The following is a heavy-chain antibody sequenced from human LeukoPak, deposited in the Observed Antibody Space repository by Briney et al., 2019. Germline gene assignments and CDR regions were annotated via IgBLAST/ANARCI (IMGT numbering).Heavy chain of an antibody. CDR3: ARDNSVGGIAWWFDP. Sequence: ASVKVSCKASGYTFTSYYMHWVRQAPGQGLEWMGIINPSGGSTSYAQKFQGRVTLTRDMSATTDYMELSSLTSEDTAVYYCARDNSVGGIAWWFDPWGQGTLVTVSS. CDR2: INPSGGST. V-gene: IGHV1-46*01. D-gene: IGHD1-26*01. CDR1: GYTFTSYY. J-gene: IGHJ5*02.